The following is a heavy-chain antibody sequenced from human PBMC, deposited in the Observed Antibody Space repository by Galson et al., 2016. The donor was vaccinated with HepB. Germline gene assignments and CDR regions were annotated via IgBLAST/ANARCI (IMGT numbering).Heavy chain of an antibody. CDR2: TSPDGSER. J-gene: IGHJ4*02. CDR1: GFSFTSSW. CDR3: ARDWAYSSFDY. Sequence: SLRLSCAASGFSFTSSWMTWVRQAPGKGLEWVATTSPDGSERNYVDSVKGRFTISRDNANNSLYLQMNSLRDDDTAIYYCARDWAYSSFDYWGQGTLVTVSS. D-gene: IGHD6-19*01. V-gene: IGHV3-7*01.